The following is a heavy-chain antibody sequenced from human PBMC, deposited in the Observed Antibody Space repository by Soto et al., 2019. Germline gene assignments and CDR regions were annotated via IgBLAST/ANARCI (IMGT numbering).Heavy chain of an antibody. J-gene: IGHJ3*02. CDR2: ISGSGGST. CDR3: ASYRGSWWSDAFDI. V-gene: IGHV3-23*01. Sequence: EVQLLESGGGLVQPGGSLRLSCAASGFTFSSYAMSWVRQAPGKGLEWVSAISGSGGSTYYADSVKGRFTISRDNSKSSLYLQLNSLRAEDTAVYYCASYRGSWWSDAFDIWGQGTMVTVSS. D-gene: IGHD6-13*01. CDR1: GFTFSSYA.